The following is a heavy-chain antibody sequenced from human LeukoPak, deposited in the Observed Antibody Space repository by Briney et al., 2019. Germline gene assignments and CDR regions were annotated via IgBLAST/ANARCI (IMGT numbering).Heavy chain of an antibody. D-gene: IGHD1-26*01. Sequence: GGSLRLSRAASGFTFSSYAMSWVRQAPGKGLEWVSAISGSGGSTYYADSVKGRFTISRDNSKNTLYLQMNSLRAEDTAVYYCASSGSYFMDAFDIWGQGTMVTVSS. V-gene: IGHV3-23*01. J-gene: IGHJ3*02. CDR2: ISGSGGST. CDR3: ASSGSYFMDAFDI. CDR1: GFTFSSYA.